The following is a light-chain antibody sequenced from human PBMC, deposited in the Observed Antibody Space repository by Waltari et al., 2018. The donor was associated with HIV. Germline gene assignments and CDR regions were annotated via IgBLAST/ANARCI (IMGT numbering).Light chain of an antibody. V-gene: IGKV1-12*02. CDR1: QAFSTW. CDR3: QRANTSPS. CDR2: SAS. Sequence: DIQMTQSPSSVSASVGDTVTITCRASQAFSTWIAWYQQKPGRAPKLLIFSASTLRSGVPSRFSGSGSGPDFTLTISNLQPEDCATYYCQRANTSPSFGGGTKVEIK. J-gene: IGKJ4*01.